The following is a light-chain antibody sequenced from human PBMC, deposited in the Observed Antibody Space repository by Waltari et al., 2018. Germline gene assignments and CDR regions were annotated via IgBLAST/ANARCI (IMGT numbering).Light chain of an antibody. CDR2: KAS. V-gene: IGKV1-5*03. CDR3: QQYDSSPWT. CDR1: QSISNW. J-gene: IGKJ1*01. Sequence: DIQMTQSPSTLSASVGDRVTITCRASQSISNWLAWYQQKPGKAPKVLIYKASALESGVPSRFSGSRSGTEFTLTISSLQPDDFATYYCQQYDSSPWTFGQGTKVEIK.